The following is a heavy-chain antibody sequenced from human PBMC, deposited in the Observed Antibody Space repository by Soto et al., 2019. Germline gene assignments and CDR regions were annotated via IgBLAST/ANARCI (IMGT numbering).Heavy chain of an antibody. CDR1: GYTFTSYA. Sequence: ASVKVSCKASGYTFTSYAMHWVHQAPGQRLEWMGWINAGNGNRKYSQKFQGRVTMTRDTSTSTAYMEVSSLRSEDTAVYYCAREYYYGSGPSYCGQRTLVTVSS. D-gene: IGHD3-10*01. CDR3: AREYYYGSGPSY. CDR2: INAGNGNR. J-gene: IGHJ4*02. V-gene: IGHV1-3*01.